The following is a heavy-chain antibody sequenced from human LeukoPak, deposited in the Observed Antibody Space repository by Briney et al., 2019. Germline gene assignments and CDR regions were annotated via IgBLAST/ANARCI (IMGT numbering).Heavy chain of an antibody. V-gene: IGHV1-2*02. J-gene: IGHJ4*02. Sequence: APVKVSCKASGYTFTGYYMHWVRQAPGQGLEWMGWINPNSGGTNYAQKFQGRVTMTRDTSISTAYMELSRLRSDDTAVYYWARGQPVSGRFDYWGQGTLVTVSS. D-gene: IGHD3-16*01. CDR3: ARGQPVSGRFDY. CDR1: GYTFTGYY. CDR2: INPNSGGT.